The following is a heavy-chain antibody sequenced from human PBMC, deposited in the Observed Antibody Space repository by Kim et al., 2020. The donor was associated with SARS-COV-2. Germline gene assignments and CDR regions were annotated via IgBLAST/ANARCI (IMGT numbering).Heavy chain of an antibody. J-gene: IGHJ6*02. V-gene: IGHV4-39*01. CDR3: ARLGIAAAPWNPSPGMDV. Sequence: SETLSLTCTVSGGSISSSSYYWGWIRQPPGKGLEWIGSIYYSGSTYYNPSLKSRVTISVDTSKNQFSLKLSSVTAADTAVYYCARLGIAAAPWNPSPGMDVWGQGTTVTVSS. CDR2: IYYSGST. D-gene: IGHD6-13*01. CDR1: GGSISSSSYY.